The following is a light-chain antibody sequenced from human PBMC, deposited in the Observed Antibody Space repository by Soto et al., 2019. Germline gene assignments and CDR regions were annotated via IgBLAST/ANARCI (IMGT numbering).Light chain of an antibody. CDR3: QQSYSTPRVT. J-gene: IGKJ5*01. CDR1: QSLLDSDDGNTY. Sequence: DIVMTQTPLSLTVTPGEPASISCRSSQSLLDSDDGNTYLDWYLQKPGQSPQLLIYTVSYRASGVPDRFSGSGSGTDFTLTISSLQPEDFAIYYCQQSYSTPRVTFGQGTRLEIK. CDR2: TVS. V-gene: IGKV2-40*01.